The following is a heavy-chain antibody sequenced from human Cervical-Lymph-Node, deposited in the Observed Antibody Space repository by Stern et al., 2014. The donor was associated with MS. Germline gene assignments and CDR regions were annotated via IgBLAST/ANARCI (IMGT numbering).Heavy chain of an antibody. D-gene: IGHD6-19*01. Sequence: EVQLLESGGTLVQPGGSLRLSCAASGFTFSSYAMSWVRQAPGKGLEWVSVISGSDGSTFYADSVEGRFTISRDNSKNTLFLQMNSLRAEDTAVYYCAKVYGSGPFDYWGQGTLLTVSS. CDR3: AKVYGSGPFDY. CDR1: GFTFSSYA. V-gene: IGHV3-23*01. CDR2: ISGSDGST. J-gene: IGHJ4*02.